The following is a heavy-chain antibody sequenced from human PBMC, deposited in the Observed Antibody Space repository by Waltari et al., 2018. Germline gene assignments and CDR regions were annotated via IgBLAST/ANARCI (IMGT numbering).Heavy chain of an antibody. CDR3: ARPSGNGWFSF. Sequence: EVQLVESGGGLVQPGGSLRLSCAGAGFTFSSYWISWVRQAPGKGLEWVANIKEDGSQRYDVASVEGRFTISRDNAENAAYLQMSSLRAEDTAVYYCARPSGNGWFSFWGQGTLVTVSS. D-gene: IGHD6-25*01. J-gene: IGHJ5*01. V-gene: IGHV3-7*01. CDR2: IKEDGSQR. CDR1: GFTFSSYW.